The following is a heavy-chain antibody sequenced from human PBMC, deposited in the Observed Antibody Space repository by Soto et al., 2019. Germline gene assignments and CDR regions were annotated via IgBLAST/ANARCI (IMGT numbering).Heavy chain of an antibody. Sequence: GSLRLSCAASGFTVSNTYMTWVRQPPGKGLECVSVIYTAGGTNYADSVKGRFIISRDNSKNTLYLQMNSLRAEDTAVYYCARALPVAKGGFDPRGQGTLVTVSS. CDR2: IYTAGGT. J-gene: IGHJ5*02. CDR1: GFTVSNTY. V-gene: IGHV3-53*01. CDR3: ARALPVAKGGFDP. D-gene: IGHD2-2*01.